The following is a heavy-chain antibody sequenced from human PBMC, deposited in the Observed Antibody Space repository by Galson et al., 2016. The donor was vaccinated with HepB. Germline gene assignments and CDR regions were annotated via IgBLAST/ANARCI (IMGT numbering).Heavy chain of an antibody. CDR2: ISYDGSHK. CDR1: GFTFSTYG. D-gene: IGHD6-13*01. Sequence: SLRLSCAASGFTFSTYGMHWVRQAPGKALEWVAVISYDGSHKYYEDSVKGRFTVSRDNSKNTLYLQMNSLRAEDTAVYYCAKDPHPYSSSWYYFDYWGQGTLVTVSS. V-gene: IGHV3-30*18. J-gene: IGHJ4*02. CDR3: AKDPHPYSSSWYYFDY.